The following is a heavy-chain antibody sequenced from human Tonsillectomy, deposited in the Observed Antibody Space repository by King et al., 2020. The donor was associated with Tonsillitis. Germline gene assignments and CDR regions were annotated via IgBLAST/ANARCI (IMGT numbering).Heavy chain of an antibody. CDR2: IYYSVST. V-gene: IGHV4-39*01. J-gene: IGHJ4*02. Sequence: QLQESGPGLVKPSETLSLTCTVSGGPISSSSYYWGWIRQPPGKGLEWIGSIYYSVSTHYNPSLKSQVTISVDTSKNQFSLKLSSVTAADTAVYYCARQGDILTGWGQGTLVTVSS. CDR1: GGPISSSSYY. CDR3: ARQGDILTG. D-gene: IGHD3-9*01.